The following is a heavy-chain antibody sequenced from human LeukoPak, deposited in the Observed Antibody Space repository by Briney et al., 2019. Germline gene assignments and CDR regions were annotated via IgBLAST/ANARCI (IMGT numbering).Heavy chain of an antibody. CDR3: AKSPSGRGGYNWFDP. D-gene: IGHD3-16*01. CDR2: IYYSGST. CDR1: GGSISSHY. V-gene: IGHV4-59*11. Sequence: SETLSLTCTVSGGSISSHYWSWIRQPPGKGLEWIGYIYYSGSTNYNPSLKSRVTMSIDTSKNQFSLNLSSVTAADTAVYYCAKSPSGRGGYNWFDPWGQGTLVTVSS. J-gene: IGHJ5*02.